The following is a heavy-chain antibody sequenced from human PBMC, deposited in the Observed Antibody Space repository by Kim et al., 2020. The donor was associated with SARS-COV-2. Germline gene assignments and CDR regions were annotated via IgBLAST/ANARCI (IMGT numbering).Heavy chain of an antibody. V-gene: IGHV4-39*07. CDR3: ARAYCGGDCYSEIWYFDL. Sequence: SETLSLTCTVSGGSISSSSYYWGWIRQPPGKGLEWIGSIYYSGSTYYNPSLKSRVTISVDTSKNQFSLKLSSVTAADTAVYYCARAYCGGDCYSEIWYFDLWGRGTLVTVSS. D-gene: IGHD2-21*02. J-gene: IGHJ2*01. CDR2: IYYSGST. CDR1: GGSISSSSYY.